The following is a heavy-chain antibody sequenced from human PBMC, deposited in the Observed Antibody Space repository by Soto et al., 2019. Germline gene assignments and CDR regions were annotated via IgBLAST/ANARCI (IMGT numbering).Heavy chain of an antibody. V-gene: IGHV1-46*03. CDR3: TRRNGALDI. CDR1: GYTISSNY. CDR2: INPSGGST. Sequence: VSVKVSSEASGYTISSNYIHWVRQAPRQGFEWMGRINPSGGSTTYTQNFQDRVTMTSDTSTSTVYMELSSLRSEDTAVYYCTRRNGALDIWGQGTVVTVS. J-gene: IGHJ3*02.